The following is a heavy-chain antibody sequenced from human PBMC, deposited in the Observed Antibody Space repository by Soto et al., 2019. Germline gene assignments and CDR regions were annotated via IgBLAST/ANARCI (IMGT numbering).Heavy chain of an antibody. CDR3: AKNIVRRVSGRYDFYLLDV. V-gene: IGHV5-51*01. J-gene: IGHJ6*02. CDR1: GDSFTTYW. CDR2: IYPGDSDT. Sequence: PGESLKISCQASGDSFTTYWIAWVRQMPGKGLEWMGIIYPGDSDTRYSPSFQGQVTISVDKSITTAYLQSSSLKASDTAMYYCAKNIVRRVSGRYDFYLLDVWDQGTTVNVSS. D-gene: IGHD3-10*01.